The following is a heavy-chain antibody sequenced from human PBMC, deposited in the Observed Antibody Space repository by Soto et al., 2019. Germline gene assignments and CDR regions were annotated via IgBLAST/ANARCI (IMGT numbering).Heavy chain of an antibody. Sequence: SETLSLTCTVSGDSIRSGNHYWSWIRQPPGKGLEWIGYIYYSGSTYYSPSLKSRVTISVDTSKNQFSLKLNSVTAADTAVYYCASVDILTVYGCMDVWGQGTTVTVSS. CDR1: GDSIRSGNHY. CDR2: IYYSGST. D-gene: IGHD3-9*01. J-gene: IGHJ6*02. CDR3: ASVDILTVYGCMDV. V-gene: IGHV4-30-4*01.